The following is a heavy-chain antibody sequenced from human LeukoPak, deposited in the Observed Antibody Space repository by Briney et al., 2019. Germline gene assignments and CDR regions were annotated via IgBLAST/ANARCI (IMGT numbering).Heavy chain of an antibody. Sequence: GGSLRLSCEASGFTFSNHGMHWVRQAPGKGLEWVAVIWFDGSNKYYADSVKGRFTISRDNSKYTLYLQMNSLRVEDTAVYYCVRSLLGRDDYWGQGTLVTVSS. CDR3: VRSLLGRDDY. J-gene: IGHJ4*02. CDR2: IWFDGSNK. V-gene: IGHV3-33*01. D-gene: IGHD1-26*01. CDR1: GFTFSNHG.